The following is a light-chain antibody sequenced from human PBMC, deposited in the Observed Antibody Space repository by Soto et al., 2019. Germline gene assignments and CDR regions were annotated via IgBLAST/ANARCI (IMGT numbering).Light chain of an antibody. Sequence: ETVMTQTPATLSVSPGDRATLSCRASQSISTNLAWYQQKPGQAPRLLIYGASSRATGIPDRFSGSGSGTDFTLTISRLEPEDFAVYYCQQYGSSPRTFGQGTKVDIK. J-gene: IGKJ1*01. CDR1: QSISTN. CDR2: GAS. V-gene: IGKV3-20*01. CDR3: QQYGSSPRT.